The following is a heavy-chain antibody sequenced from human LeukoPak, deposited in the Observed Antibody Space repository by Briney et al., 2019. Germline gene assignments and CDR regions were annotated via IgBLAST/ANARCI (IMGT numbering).Heavy chain of an antibody. CDR3: AEVENYYDSSGYTDY. CDR1: GFTFSSYA. J-gene: IGHJ4*02. V-gene: IGHV3-23*01. Sequence: GGSLRLSCAASGFTFSSYAMSWVRQAPGKGLEWVSAISGSGGSTYYADSVKGRFTISRDNSKNTLYLQMNSLRAEDTAVYYCAEVENYYDSSGYTDYWGQGTLVTVSS. CDR2: ISGSGGST. D-gene: IGHD3-22*01.